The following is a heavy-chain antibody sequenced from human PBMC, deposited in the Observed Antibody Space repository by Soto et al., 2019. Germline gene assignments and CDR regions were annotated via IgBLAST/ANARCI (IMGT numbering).Heavy chain of an antibody. J-gene: IGHJ4*02. V-gene: IGHV3-30-3*01. CDR3: ARVRIAAAGRYFDY. Sequence: QVQLVESGGGVVQPGRSLRLSCAASGFTFSSYAMHWVRQAPGKGLEWVAVISYDGSNKYYADSVKGRFTISRDNSKNTLYLQMNSLRSEDTAVYYCARVRIAAAGRYFDYWGQGTLVTVSS. CDR1: GFTFSSYA. CDR2: ISYDGSNK. D-gene: IGHD6-13*01.